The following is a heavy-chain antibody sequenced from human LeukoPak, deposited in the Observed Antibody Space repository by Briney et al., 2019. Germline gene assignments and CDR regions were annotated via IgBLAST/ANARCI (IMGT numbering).Heavy chain of an antibody. CDR3: ARERPPRPLTVVVAVAPNWFDP. D-gene: IGHD2-2*01. J-gene: IGHJ5*02. CDR2: INPNSGGT. Sequence: GASVKVSCKASGYTFTGYYMHWVRQAPGQGLEWIGWINPNSGGTNYAQKFQGRVTMTRDTSISTAYMELSRLRSDDTAVYYCARERPPRPLTVVVAVAPNWFDPWGQGTLVTVSS. V-gene: IGHV1-2*02. CDR1: GYTFTGYY.